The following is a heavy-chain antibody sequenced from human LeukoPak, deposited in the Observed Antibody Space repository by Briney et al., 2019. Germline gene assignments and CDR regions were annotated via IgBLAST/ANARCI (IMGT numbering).Heavy chain of an antibody. D-gene: IGHD2-15*01. CDR1: GFTFSSYA. CDR2: ISALGGTT. J-gene: IGHJ1*01. Sequence: GGSLRLSCAASGFTFSSYAKGWVRQAPGKGLEWVSSISALGGTTSYADSVKGRFTVSRDNSKNTLYLQMNSLRVDDTAPYYCAKQYCAGGSCYSYFQHWGQGTLLTVSS. CDR3: AKQYCAGGSCYSYFQH. V-gene: IGHV3-23*01.